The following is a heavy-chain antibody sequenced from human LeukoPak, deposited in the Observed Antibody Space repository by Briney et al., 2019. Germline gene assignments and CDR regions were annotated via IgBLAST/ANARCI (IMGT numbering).Heavy chain of an antibody. CDR2: IYYSGST. D-gene: IGHD4-23*01. Sequence: PSETLSLTCTVSGGSISSGDYYWSWIRQPPGKGLEWIGYIYYSGSTYYNPSLKSRVTISVDTSKNQFSLKLSSVTAADTAVYYCASGTVATKFDYWGQGTLVTVSS. J-gene: IGHJ4*02. CDR1: GGSISSGDYY. V-gene: IGHV4-30-4*01. CDR3: ASGTVATKFDY.